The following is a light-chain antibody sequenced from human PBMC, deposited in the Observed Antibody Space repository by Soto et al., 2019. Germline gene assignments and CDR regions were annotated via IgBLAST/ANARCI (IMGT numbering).Light chain of an antibody. CDR2: KNN. CDR1: SSNIGSHN. V-gene: IGLV1-47*01. Sequence: QPVLTQPPSASGTPGQRVSISCSGGSSNIGSHNVYWYQQLPGTAPKLLIFKNNQRPSGVPDRFSGSKSGTSASLAISGLRCEDEADYYCAAWDDSLSGRVFGTGTKLTVL. CDR3: AAWDDSLSGRV. J-gene: IGLJ1*01.